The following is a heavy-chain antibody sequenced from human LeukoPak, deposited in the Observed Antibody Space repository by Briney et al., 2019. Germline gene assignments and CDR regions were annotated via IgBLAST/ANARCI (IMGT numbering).Heavy chain of an antibody. CDR1: GYTFTSYG. V-gene: IGHV1-18*04. CDR3: ARDLYYYYGSGSYLNDY. D-gene: IGHD3-10*01. CDR2: ISAYNGNT. Sequence: ASVKDSCKASGYTFTSYGISWVRQAPGQGLEWMGWISAYNGNTNYAQKLQGRVTMTTDTSASTAYMELRSLRSDDTAVYYCARDLYYYYGSGSYLNDYWGQGTLVTVSS. J-gene: IGHJ4*02.